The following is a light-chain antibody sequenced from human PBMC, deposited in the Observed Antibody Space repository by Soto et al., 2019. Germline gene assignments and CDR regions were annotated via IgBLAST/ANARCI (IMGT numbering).Light chain of an antibody. CDR3: QQYNNWPPRT. Sequence: EVVMTQSPATLSVSPGERATLSCRASQSVGSKLAWYQQKPGQAPRLLIFDAFTRATGIPARFSGSGSVTDFTLFISSLQSEDFAVYYCQQYNNWPPRTFGGGTKVEI. J-gene: IGKJ4*01. CDR1: QSVGSK. V-gene: IGKV3-15*01. CDR2: DAF.